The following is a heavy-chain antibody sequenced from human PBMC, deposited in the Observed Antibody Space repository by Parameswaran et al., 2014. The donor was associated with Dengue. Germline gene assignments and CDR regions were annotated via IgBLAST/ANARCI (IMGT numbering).Heavy chain of an antibody. CDR3: ARHVTTVTYYAFDI. Sequence: WIRQPPGKGLEWIGSIYYSGSTYYNPSLKSRVTISVDTSKNQFSLKLSSVTAADTAVYYCARHVTTVTYYAFDIWAKGQWHRL. V-gene: IGHV4-39*01. CDR2: IYYSGST. D-gene: IGHD4-17*01. J-gene: IGHJ3*02.